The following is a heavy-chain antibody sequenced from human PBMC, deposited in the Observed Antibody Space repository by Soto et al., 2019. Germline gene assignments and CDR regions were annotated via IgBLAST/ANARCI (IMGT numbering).Heavy chain of an antibody. CDR2: IYYSGST. CDR3: ARRQYCSGGSCYLGILGWFDP. CDR1: GGSIXSGGAYY. V-gene: IGHV4-30-4*01. J-gene: IGHJ5*02. D-gene: IGHD2-15*01. Sequence: TLSLTCAVSGGSIXSGGAYYWSWIRQPPGKGLEWIGYIYYSGSTYYNPSLKSRVTISVDTSKNQFSLKLSSVTAADTAVYYCARRQYCSGGSCYLGILGWFDPWGQGTLVTVSS.